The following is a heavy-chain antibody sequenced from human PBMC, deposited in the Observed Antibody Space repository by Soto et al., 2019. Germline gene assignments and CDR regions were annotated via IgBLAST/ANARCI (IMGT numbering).Heavy chain of an antibody. D-gene: IGHD6-13*01. CDR3: ATAPYSSSWYDY. J-gene: IGHJ4*02. Sequence: SETLSLTCTVSGVSVNSGTYYWSWIRQQPGKGLEWIGYIYFSGSTYYNPSLKSRLTISLDTSQNQFTLDLTSVTAADTALYYCATAPYSSSWYDYWGQGTLVTVSS. CDR2: IYFSGST. CDR1: GVSVNSGTYY. V-gene: IGHV4-31*03.